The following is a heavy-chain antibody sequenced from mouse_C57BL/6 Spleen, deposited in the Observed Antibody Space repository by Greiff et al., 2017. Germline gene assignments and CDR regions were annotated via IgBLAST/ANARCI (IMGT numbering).Heavy chain of an antibody. D-gene: IGHD1-1*01. J-gene: IGHJ4*01. CDR1: GYTFTSYG. Sequence: SGAELVRPGSSVKMSCKTSGYTFTSYGINWVKQRPGQGLEWIGYIYLGNGYTEYNEKFKGKAKLTSDTSSSTAYLQLSSLTSEDSAIYFCARDYGSSYAMDYWGQGTSVTVSS. V-gene: IGHV1-58*01. CDR3: ARDYGSSYAMDY. CDR2: IYLGNGYT.